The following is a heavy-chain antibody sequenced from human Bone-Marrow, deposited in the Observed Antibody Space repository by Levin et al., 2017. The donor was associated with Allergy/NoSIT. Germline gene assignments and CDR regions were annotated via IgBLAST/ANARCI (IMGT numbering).Heavy chain of an antibody. J-gene: IGHJ4*02. Sequence: GGSLRLSCVASGFSLTSHRMHWVRQAPGKGLEWVAVISYDGRDKDYEESVRGRFTISRDKSKNTLYLEMNSLTPEDTAVYYCARKGYGGDQGLDYWGQGALVTVTS. CDR1: GFSLTSHR. CDR2: ISYDGRDK. CDR3: ARKGYGGDQGLDY. D-gene: IGHD2-21*02. V-gene: IGHV3-30*03.